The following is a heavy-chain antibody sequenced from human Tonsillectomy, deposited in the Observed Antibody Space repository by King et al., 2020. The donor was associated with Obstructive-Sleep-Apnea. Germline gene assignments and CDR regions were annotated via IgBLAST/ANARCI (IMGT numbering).Heavy chain of an antibody. V-gene: IGHV3-30*04. Sequence: VQLVESGGGVVQPGRSLRLSCAASGFTFSSYAMHWVRQAPGKGLEWVALTSYDGSNQYYADSVKGRFTISRDNSKNTLYLQMNSLRVEDTAVYYCARGGWPGYYYYGMDVWGQGTTVTVSS. CDR1: GFTFSSYA. CDR2: TSYDGSNQ. J-gene: IGHJ6*02. D-gene: IGHD2-15*01. CDR3: ARGGWPGYYYYGMDV.